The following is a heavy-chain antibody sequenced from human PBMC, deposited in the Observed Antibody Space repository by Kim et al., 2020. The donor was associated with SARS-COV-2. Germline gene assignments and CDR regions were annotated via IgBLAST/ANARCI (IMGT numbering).Heavy chain of an antibody. CDR1: GGSFSGYY. D-gene: IGHD3-10*01. CDR2: INHSGST. Sequence: SETLSLTCAVYGGSFSGYYWSWIRQPLGKGLEWIGEINHSGSTNYNPSLKSRVTISVDTSKNQFSLKLSSVTAADTAVYYCARGSGRRTQNARVWGRGTLVTVSS. CDR3: ARGSGRRTQNARV. J-gene: IGHJ2*01. V-gene: IGHV4-34*01.